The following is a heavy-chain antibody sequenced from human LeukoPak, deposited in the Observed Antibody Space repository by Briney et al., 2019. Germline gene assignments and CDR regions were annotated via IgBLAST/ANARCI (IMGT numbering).Heavy chain of an antibody. Sequence: ASVKVSCKASGYTFTSYDINWVRQATGQGLEWMGWMNPNSGNTGYAQKFQGRVTMTRNTSISTAYMELSSLKSEDTAVYYCARGRPYYGSGRRKYYLDYWGQGTLVTVSS. V-gene: IGHV1-8*01. CDR1: GYTFTSYD. J-gene: IGHJ4*02. CDR3: ARGRPYYGSGRRKYYLDY. CDR2: MNPNSGNT. D-gene: IGHD3-10*01.